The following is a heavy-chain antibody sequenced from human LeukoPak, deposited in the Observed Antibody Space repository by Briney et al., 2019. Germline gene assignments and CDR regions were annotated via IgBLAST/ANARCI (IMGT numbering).Heavy chain of an antibody. J-gene: IGHJ5*02. CDR1: GYMFISYN. Sequence: ASVKVSCKASGYMFISYNMQWVRQAPGQGLEWMGMVSGSGVHTKYAQKFRDRVTMTTDTSTSTAYMELRSLRSDDTAVYYCAREGSRYCSSTSCHSYNWFDPWGQGTLVTVSS. D-gene: IGHD2-2*01. CDR2: VSGSGVHT. CDR3: AREGSRYCSSTSCHSYNWFDP. V-gene: IGHV1-46*01.